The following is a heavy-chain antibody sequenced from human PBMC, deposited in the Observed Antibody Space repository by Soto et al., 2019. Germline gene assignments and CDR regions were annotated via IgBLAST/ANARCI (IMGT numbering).Heavy chain of an antibody. D-gene: IGHD6-19*01. V-gene: IGHV3-23*01. CDR2: ISASGGNI. CDR1: GFIFSDYG. Sequence: EVQLLESGGGLARPGGSLRLSCVASGFIFSDYGMTWVRQAPGKGLEWVATISASGGNIEYTDSLKGRFTISRDNSKNTVYLQLNGLTAGDTAIYYCVKDGSSGWPYFDDLDVWGQGTTVTVSS. J-gene: IGHJ6*02. CDR3: VKDGSSGWPYFDDLDV.